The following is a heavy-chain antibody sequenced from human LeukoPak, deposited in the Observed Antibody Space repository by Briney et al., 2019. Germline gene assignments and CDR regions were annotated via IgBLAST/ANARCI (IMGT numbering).Heavy chain of an antibody. CDR2: ISYSGRS. CDR1: GGSISSYY. V-gene: IGHV4-59*01. D-gene: IGHD3-16*01. CDR3: ARDSGDRLPGWGGFDY. J-gene: IGHJ4*02. Sequence: SETLSLACSASGGSISSYYWSWVRHCPRKGLECIGDISYSGRSKCSPSIMRRVSISVDPSKNQYSLTLSSVTAADTALYYCARDSGDRLPGWGGFDYWGQGTLVTVSS.